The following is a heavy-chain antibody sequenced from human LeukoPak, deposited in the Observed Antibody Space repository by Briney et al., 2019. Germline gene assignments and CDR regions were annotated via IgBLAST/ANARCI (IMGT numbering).Heavy chain of an antibody. D-gene: IGHD3-10*01. CDR3: ARIGYKYGSYYFDD. Sequence: SGPVLVKPTETLTLTCSVSGFSLSNAGMGVSWIRQPPGKALEWLAHIFSNDEKSYNTSLKSRLTVPKDTSKSQVVLTMTAMDPVDTATYYCARIGYKYGSYYFDDWGQGTLVTVSS. V-gene: IGHV2-26*01. J-gene: IGHJ4*02. CDR1: GFSLSNAGMG. CDR2: IFSNDEK.